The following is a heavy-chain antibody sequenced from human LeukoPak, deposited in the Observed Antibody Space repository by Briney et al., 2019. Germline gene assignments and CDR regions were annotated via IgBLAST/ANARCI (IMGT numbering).Heavy chain of an antibody. CDR3: ARTDYSGNPSTAFDI. V-gene: IGHV5-51*01. CDR2: IYPGDSDT. CDR1: GYRFTSYW. J-gene: IGHJ3*02. D-gene: IGHD4-23*01. Sequence: GESLKISCKGSGYRFTSYWIGWVRQMPGKGLEWMGIIYPGDSDTRYSPSFQGQVTISADKSISTAYLQWSSLKASDTAMYYCARTDYSGNPSTAFDIWGQGTMVTVSS.